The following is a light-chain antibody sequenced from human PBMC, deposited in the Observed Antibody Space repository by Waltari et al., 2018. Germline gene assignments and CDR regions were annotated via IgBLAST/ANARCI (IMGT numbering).Light chain of an antibody. CDR1: QSLLDNNGYNY. CDR2: LGS. Sequence: EIVMTQSPLSLPVTPGEPASISCRSSQSLLDNNGYNYLHWYLQKPGQSPQILIYLGSNRASGVPDRFSGSGSGTDFTLKISRVEAEDAGVYYCTEALQSVTFGQGTRLEIK. J-gene: IGKJ5*01. CDR3: TEALQSVT. V-gene: IGKV2-28*01.